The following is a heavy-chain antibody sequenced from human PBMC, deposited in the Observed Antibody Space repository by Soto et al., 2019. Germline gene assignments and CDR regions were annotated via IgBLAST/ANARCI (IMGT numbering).Heavy chain of an antibody. CDR2: ISYDGSNK. J-gene: IGHJ6*02. CDR3: ARDLITDENYGMDV. CDR1: GFTFSSYA. V-gene: IGHV3-30-3*01. Sequence: AGGSLRLSCAASGFTFSSYAMHWVRQAPGKGLEWVAVISYDGSNKYYADSVKGRFTISRDNSKNTLYLQMNSLRAEDTAVYYCARDLITDENYGMDVWGQGTTVTVSS. D-gene: IGHD3-10*01.